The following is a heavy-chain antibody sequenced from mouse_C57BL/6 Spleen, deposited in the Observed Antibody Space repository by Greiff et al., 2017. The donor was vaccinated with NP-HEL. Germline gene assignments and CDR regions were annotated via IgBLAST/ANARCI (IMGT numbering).Heavy chain of an antibody. CDR3: SRRRGDYDFLAMDY. CDR1: GYTFTSYD. V-gene: IGHV1-85*01. CDR2: IYPRDGST. Sequence: QVQLKESGPELVKPGASVKLSCKASGYTFTSYDINWVKQRPGQGLEWIGWIYPRDGSTKYNEKFKGKATLTVDTSSSTAYMELHSLTSEDSSVYFWSRRRGDYDFLAMDYWGQGTSVTVSS. D-gene: IGHD2-4*01. J-gene: IGHJ4*01.